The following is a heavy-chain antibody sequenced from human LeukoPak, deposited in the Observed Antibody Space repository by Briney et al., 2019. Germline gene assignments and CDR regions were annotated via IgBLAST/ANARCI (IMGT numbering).Heavy chain of an antibody. V-gene: IGHV1-2*02. J-gene: IGHJ6*02. CDR3: ARGLRGYSGYRVYYYGMDV. CDR1: GYTLTDYY. Sequence: GASVKVSCKASGYTLTDYYMHWVRQAPGQGLEWMGWINPNSGGTNSAQKFQGRVTMTRDTSISTAYMELSRLTSDDTAVYYCARGLRGYSGYRVYYYGMDVWGQGTTVTVSS. CDR2: INPNSGGT. D-gene: IGHD5-12*01.